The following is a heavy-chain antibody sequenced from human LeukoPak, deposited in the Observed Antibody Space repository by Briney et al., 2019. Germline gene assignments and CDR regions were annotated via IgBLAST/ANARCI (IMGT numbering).Heavy chain of an antibody. CDR2: INSDGSST. Sequence: GGSLRLSCAASGFTFSSYWMHWVRQAPGKGLVWVSRINSDGSSTSYADSVKGRFTISRDNAKNTLYLQMNSLRAEDTAVYYCARDAGSIMITFGGVTDSGTPGWFDPWGQGTLVTVSS. J-gene: IGHJ5*02. CDR3: ARDAGSIMITFGGVTDSGTPGWFDP. D-gene: IGHD3-16*01. CDR1: GFTFSSYW. V-gene: IGHV3-74*01.